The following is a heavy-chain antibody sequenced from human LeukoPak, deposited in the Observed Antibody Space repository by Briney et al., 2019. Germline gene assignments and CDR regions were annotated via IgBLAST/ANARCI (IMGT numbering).Heavy chain of an antibody. J-gene: IGHJ3*02. V-gene: IGHV1-8*01. Sequence: GASVKVSFKASGYTFTSYDINWVRQATGQGLEWMGWMNPNSGNTGYAQKFQGRVTMTRNTSISTAYMELSSLRSEDTAVYYCARVPYDSSGYYLTQPDAFDIWGQGTMVTVSS. CDR1: GYTFTSYD. CDR2: MNPNSGNT. CDR3: ARVPYDSSGYYLTQPDAFDI. D-gene: IGHD3-22*01.